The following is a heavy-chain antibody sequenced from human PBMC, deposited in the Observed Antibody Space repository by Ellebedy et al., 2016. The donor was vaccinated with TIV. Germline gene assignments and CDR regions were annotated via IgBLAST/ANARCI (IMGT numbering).Heavy chain of an antibody. CDR1: GFTFSRHW. J-gene: IGHJ4*02. CDR3: ATGSGGGWIIDY. D-gene: IGHD6-19*01. V-gene: IGHV3-74*01. Sequence: GESLKISCAASGFTFSRHWMHWIRQAPGKGLVWLSRINGDGGFTSHADFVKGRFTISRDNAKNSLYLQMNSLTAEDTAVYYCATGSGGGWIIDYWGQGTLVTVSS. CDR2: INGDGGFT.